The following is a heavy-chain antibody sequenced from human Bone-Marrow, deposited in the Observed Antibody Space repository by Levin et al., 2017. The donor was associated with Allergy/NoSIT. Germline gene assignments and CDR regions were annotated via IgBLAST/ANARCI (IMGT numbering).Heavy chain of an antibody. CDR2: ISATNRTI. J-gene: IGHJ6*02. CDR1: GFTFSSFS. CDR3: ASPNPDTVWFGEWGDGMDV. D-gene: IGHD3-10*01. Sequence: RAGGSLRLSCAASGFTFSSFSMNWARQAPGKGLEWIAFISATNRTIRYADSVKGRFTISRDNAKNSLNLQLNNLRVDDTAVYYCASPNPDTVWFGEWGDGMDVWGQGTTVIVS. V-gene: IGHV3-48*01.